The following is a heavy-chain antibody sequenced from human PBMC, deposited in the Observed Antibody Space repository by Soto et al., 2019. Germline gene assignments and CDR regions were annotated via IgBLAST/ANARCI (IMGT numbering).Heavy chain of an antibody. Sequence: SETLSLTCTVSGGSISSGDYYWSWIRQPPGKGLEWIGYIYYSGSTYYNPSLKSRVTISVETSKNQYYLKLSTVTAADTAVYYCARGLVDTAMGTFDYWGQGTLVTVSS. V-gene: IGHV4-30-4*01. CDR1: GGSISSGDYY. CDR3: ARGLVDTAMGTFDY. D-gene: IGHD5-18*01. J-gene: IGHJ4*02. CDR2: IYYSGST.